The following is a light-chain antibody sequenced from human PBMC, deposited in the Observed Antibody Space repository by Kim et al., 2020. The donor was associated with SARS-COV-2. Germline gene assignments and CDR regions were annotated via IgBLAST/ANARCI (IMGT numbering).Light chain of an antibody. Sequence: LAPGERATLSCRANQSVSSSYLAWYQQKPGQAPRLLIYGSSSRATGIPDRFSGSGSGTDFTLTISRLEPEDSAVYYCQQYGSSPWTFGQGTKVDI. CDR1: QSVSSSY. J-gene: IGKJ1*01. CDR3: QQYGSSPWT. V-gene: IGKV3-20*01. CDR2: GSS.